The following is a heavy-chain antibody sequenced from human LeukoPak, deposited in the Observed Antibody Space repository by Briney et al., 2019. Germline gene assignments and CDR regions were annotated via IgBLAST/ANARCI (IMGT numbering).Heavy chain of an antibody. J-gene: IGHJ6*03. CDR2: IYYSGST. CDR1: GGSISSYY. CDR3: ARVYYDILTGGKGEGSDYYYYMDV. D-gene: IGHD3-9*01. V-gene: IGHV4-59*12. Sequence: SETLSLTCTVSGGSISSYYWSWIRQPPGKGLEWIGYIYYSGSTYYNPSLKSRVTISVDTSKNQFSLKLSSVTAADTAVYYCARVYYDILTGGKGEGSDYYYYMDVWGKGTTVTVSS.